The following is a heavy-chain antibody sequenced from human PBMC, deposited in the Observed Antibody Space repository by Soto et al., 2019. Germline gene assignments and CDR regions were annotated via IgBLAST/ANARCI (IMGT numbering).Heavy chain of an antibody. CDR1: GFTFSSYA. V-gene: IGHV3-23*01. Sequence: EVQLLESGGGLVQPGGSLRLSCAASGFTFSSYAMSWVRQAPGKGLEWVSAISGSGGSTYYADSVKGRFTISRDNSKNPQYLQMNSLRAEDTAVYYCAKDLYSSSSPDAFDIWGQGTMVTVSS. D-gene: IGHD6-6*01. CDR2: ISGSGGST. CDR3: AKDLYSSSSPDAFDI. J-gene: IGHJ3*02.